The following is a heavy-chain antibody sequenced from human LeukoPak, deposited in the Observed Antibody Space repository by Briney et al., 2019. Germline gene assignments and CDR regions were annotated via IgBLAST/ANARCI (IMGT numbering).Heavy chain of an antibody. V-gene: IGHV3-30*04. J-gene: IGHJ4*02. CDR3: AKEGGASRFDY. Sequence: PGRSLRLSCAASGFTFSSYAMHWVRQAPGKGLEWVAVISYDGSNKYYADSVKGRFTISRDNSKNTLYLQMNSLRAEDTAVYYSAKEGGASRFDYWGQGTLVTVSS. CDR2: ISYDGSNK. D-gene: IGHD5-12*01. CDR1: GFTFSSYA.